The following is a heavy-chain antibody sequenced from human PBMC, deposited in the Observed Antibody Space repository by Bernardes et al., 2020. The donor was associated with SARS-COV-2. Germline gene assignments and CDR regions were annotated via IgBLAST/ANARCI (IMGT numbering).Heavy chain of an antibody. D-gene: IGHD4-17*01. J-gene: IGHJ3*02. CDR1: GYSFTSYW. Sequence: GASLQTSCKGSGYSFTSYWIGWVRPMPGKGLEWMGIIYPGDSDTRYSPSFQGQVTISADKSISTAYLQWSSLKASDTAMYYCARRTTVTTDASVAFDIWGQGTMVTVSS. V-gene: IGHV5-51*01. CDR2: IYPGDSDT. CDR3: ARRTTVTTDASVAFDI.